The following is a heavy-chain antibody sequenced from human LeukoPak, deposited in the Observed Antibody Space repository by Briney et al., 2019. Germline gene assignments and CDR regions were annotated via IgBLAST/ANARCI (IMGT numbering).Heavy chain of an antibody. CDR3: ARDAAEDPYYDILTGYYPINWFDP. CDR2: IIPIFGTA. D-gene: IGHD3-9*01. V-gene: IGHV1-69*05. Sequence: ASVKVSCKASGYTFTSYAISWVRQAPGQGLEWMGGIIPIFGTANYAQKFQGRVTITTDESTSTAYMELSSLRSEDTAVYYCARDAAEDPYYDILTGYYPINWFDPWGQGTLVTVSS. J-gene: IGHJ5*02. CDR1: GYTFTSYA.